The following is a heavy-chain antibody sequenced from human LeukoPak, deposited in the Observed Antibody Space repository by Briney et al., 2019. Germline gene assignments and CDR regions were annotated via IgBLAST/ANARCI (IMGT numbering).Heavy chain of an antibody. J-gene: IGHJ4*02. V-gene: IGHV3-21*01. D-gene: IGHD4-23*01. Sequence: GGSLRLSCAASGFTFSSYSMNWVRQAPGKGLEWVSSISSSSSYIYYADSVKGRFTISRDNAKNSLYLQMSSLRAEDTAVYYCARDLYYGGNSPFDYWGQGTLVTVSS. CDR3: ARDLYYGGNSPFDY. CDR2: ISSSSSYI. CDR1: GFTFSSYS.